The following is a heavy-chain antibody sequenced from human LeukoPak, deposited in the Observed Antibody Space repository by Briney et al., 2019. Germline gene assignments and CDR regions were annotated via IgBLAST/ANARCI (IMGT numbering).Heavy chain of an antibody. CDR3: ATDHGSTSCYCGASDL. D-gene: IGHD2-2*01. J-gene: IGHJ3*01. CDR2: IKSQRDGGTA. V-gene: IGHV3-15*01. Sequence: GGCLRLSCTASGLTFNSAGMTWVRQAPWKGLEWVGRIKSQRDGGTADYAGPVKGRFTISRDDSKKVMYLQMNSLKTEDTAMYYCATDHGSTSCYCGASDLWGQGTRVIVSS. CDR1: GLTFNSAG.